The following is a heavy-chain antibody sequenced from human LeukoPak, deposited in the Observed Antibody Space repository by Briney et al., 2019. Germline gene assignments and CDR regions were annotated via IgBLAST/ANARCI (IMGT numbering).Heavy chain of an antibody. CDR1: GFTFSSYE. D-gene: IGHD3-22*01. V-gene: IGHV3-48*03. J-gene: IGHJ3*02. CDR2: ISSSGSTI. CDR3: ARDDSSGYGSYPAFDI. Sequence: GGSLRLSCAASGFTFSSYEMNWVRHAPGKGLEWVSYISSSGSTIYYADSVKGRFTISRDNAKNSLYLQMNSLRAEDTALYHCARDDSSGYGSYPAFDIWGQGTMVTVSS.